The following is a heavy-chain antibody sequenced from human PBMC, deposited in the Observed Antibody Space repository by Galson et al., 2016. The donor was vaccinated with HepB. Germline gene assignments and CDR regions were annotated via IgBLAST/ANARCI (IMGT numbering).Heavy chain of an antibody. D-gene: IGHD1-1*01. CDR3: ARDINWSHDF. CDR2: MKPDESEK. V-gene: IGHV3-7*01. J-gene: IGHJ4*02. Sequence: SLRLSCAASGFTFSIYWMSWVRQAPGKGLEWVATMKPDESEKWYVESVKGRFTISKDNAKNSMYLQINSLRAEDTAVYYFARDINWSHDFGGQGTLVTVSS. CDR1: GFTFSIYW.